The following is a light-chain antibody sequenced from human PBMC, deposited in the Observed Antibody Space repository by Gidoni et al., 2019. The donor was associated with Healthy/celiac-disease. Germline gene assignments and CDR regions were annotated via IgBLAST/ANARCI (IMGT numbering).Light chain of an antibody. V-gene: IGKV1-5*03. CDR1: QSISSW. CDR2: KAS. J-gene: IGKJ2*01. Sequence: DIQMTQSPSTLSASVGDSVTITCRASQSISSWLAWYQQKPGKAPKLLIYKASSLESGVPSRFSGSGSGTEFTLTISSLQPDDFATYYCQQYNSYRYTCGQGTKLEIK. CDR3: QQYNSYRYT.